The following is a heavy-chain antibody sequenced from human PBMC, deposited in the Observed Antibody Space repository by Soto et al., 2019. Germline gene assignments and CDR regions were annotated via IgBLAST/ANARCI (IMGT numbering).Heavy chain of an antibody. CDR3: ARGMATIDHLNWFDP. D-gene: IGHD5-12*01. Sequence: SETLSLTCTVSGGSISSYYWSWIRQPPGKGLEWIGYIYYSGSTNYNPSLKSRVTISVDTSKNQFSLKLSSVTAADTAVYYCARGMATIDHLNWFDPWGQGTLVTVSS. V-gene: IGHV4-59*08. J-gene: IGHJ5*02. CDR2: IYYSGST. CDR1: GGSISSYY.